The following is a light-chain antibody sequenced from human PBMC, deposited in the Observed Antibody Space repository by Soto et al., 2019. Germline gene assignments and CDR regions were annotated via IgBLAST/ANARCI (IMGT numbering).Light chain of an antibody. CDR2: DAS. J-gene: IGKJ4*01. CDR3: HHFDNLPLP. Sequence: DIQMTQSPSSLSASVGDRVTSTCQASHDISNYLNWYQQKPGKAPKVLIYDASHLKTGVPSRFSGSGSGTDFTFTISSLQPEDIATYYCHHFDNLPLPFGGGTKVEIK. V-gene: IGKV1-33*01. CDR1: HDISNY.